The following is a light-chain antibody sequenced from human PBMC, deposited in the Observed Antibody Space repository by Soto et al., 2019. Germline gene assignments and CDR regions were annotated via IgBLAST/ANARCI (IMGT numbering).Light chain of an antibody. Sequence: QSVLTQPPSVSGAPGQRVTISCTGSSSNIGAGYDVHWYQQLPGTAPKLLIYGNSNRPSGVPYRFSGSKSGTSASLATTGLQAEEETDYYCQSYDSSLNGVVFGGGTKLTVL. V-gene: IGLV1-40*01. J-gene: IGLJ2*01. CDR2: GNS. CDR3: QSYDSSLNGVV. CDR1: SSNIGAGYD.